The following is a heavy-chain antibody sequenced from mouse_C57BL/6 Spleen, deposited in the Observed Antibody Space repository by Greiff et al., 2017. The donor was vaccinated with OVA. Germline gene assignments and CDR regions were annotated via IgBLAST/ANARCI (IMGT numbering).Heavy chain of an antibody. Sequence: EVQLQESGPGMVKPSQSLSLTCTVTGYSITSGYDWHWIRHFPGNKLEWMGYISYSGSTNYNPTLKSRISITHDTSKNHFFLKLNSVTTEDTATYYCAREKTGTWYFDYWGQGTTLTVSS. CDR3: AREKTGTWYFDY. V-gene: IGHV3-1*01. D-gene: IGHD4-1*01. J-gene: IGHJ2*01. CDR1: GYSITSGYD. CDR2: ISYSGST.